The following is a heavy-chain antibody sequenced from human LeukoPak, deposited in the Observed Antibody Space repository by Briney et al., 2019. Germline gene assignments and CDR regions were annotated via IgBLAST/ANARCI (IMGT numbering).Heavy chain of an antibody. CDR2: IYDSGST. CDR1: GVSISSYY. V-gene: IGHV4-59*08. Sequence: PSETLSLTCTVSGVSISSYYWSWIRQAPGKGVEWIGYIYDSGSTNYNASLKSRVTISVDTSKNQFSLKVSFVTAADTAVYYCARRRFSGYSHGLFDYWGQGTLVTVSS. J-gene: IGHJ4*02. CDR3: ARRRFSGYSHGLFDY. D-gene: IGHD5-18*01.